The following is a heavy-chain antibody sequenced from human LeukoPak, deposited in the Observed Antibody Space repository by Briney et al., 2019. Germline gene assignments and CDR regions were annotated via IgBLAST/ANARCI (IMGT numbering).Heavy chain of an antibody. D-gene: IGHD3-3*01. J-gene: IGHJ4*02. V-gene: IGHV3-30*04. CDR1: GFTFFTYS. Sequence: GGSLRLSCAASGFTFFTYSMHWVRQAPGKGLEWVAVISYDGDKKYYADSVKGQLTISRDNSKNTLYLQMNSLRPDDTAVYYCARGVTEDTGVAQFDSWGQGTLVFVSS. CDR3: ARGVTEDTGVAQFDS. CDR2: ISYDGDKK.